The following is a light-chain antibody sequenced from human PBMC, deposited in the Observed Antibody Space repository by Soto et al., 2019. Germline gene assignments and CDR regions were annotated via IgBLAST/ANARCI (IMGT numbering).Light chain of an antibody. CDR2: KAS. Sequence: DIQMTQSPSTLSASVGDRVTITCRASQSISSWLAWYQQTPGKAPKLLIYKASTLKSGVPSRFSGSGSGTEFTLTISRLEPEDFAVYYCQQYGSSGTFGQGTKVDIK. V-gene: IGKV1-5*03. CDR3: QQYGSSGT. J-gene: IGKJ1*01. CDR1: QSISSW.